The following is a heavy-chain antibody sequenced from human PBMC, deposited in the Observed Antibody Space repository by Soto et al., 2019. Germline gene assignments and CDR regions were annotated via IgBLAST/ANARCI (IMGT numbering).Heavy chain of an antibody. CDR3: ARDYDFWSGYSEPNWFDP. CDR2: INPNSGGT. Sequence: ASVKVSCKASGYTFTGYYMHWVRQAPGQGLEWMGWINPNSGGTNYAQKFQGRVTMTGDTSISTAYMELSRLRSDDTAVYYCARDYDFWSGYSEPNWFDPWGQGTLVTVSS. D-gene: IGHD3-3*01. J-gene: IGHJ5*02. CDR1: GYTFTGYY. V-gene: IGHV1-2*02.